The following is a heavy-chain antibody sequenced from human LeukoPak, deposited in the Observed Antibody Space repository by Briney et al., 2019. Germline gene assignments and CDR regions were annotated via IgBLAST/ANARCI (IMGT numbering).Heavy chain of an antibody. J-gene: IGHJ6*03. CDR2: ISYDGGKK. Sequence: GRSLRLSCAASGFTFSSHDMHWVRQAPGKGLEWVSIISYDGGKKDYADSVKGRFTISRDNSKNTLYLQMNSLRAEDTAVYYCAKQLRVYYYMDVWGKGTTVTVSS. CDR1: GFTFSSHD. D-gene: IGHD4-23*01. V-gene: IGHV3-30*18. CDR3: AKQLRVYYYMDV.